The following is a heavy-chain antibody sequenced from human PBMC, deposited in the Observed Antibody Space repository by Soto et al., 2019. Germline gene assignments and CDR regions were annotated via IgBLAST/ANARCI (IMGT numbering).Heavy chain of an antibody. CDR3: AKGVSFGESNMDV. V-gene: IGHV3-9*01. CDR2: ISWNSGSI. Sequence: DVQLVESGGGLVQPGRSLRLSCAASGFTFDDYAMHWVRQAPGKGLEWVSGISWNSGSIGYADSVKGRFTISRDNAKNSLYLQMNSLRAEDTALYYCAKGVSFGESNMDVWGQGTTVTVSS. CDR1: GFTFDDYA. J-gene: IGHJ6*02. D-gene: IGHD3-10*01.